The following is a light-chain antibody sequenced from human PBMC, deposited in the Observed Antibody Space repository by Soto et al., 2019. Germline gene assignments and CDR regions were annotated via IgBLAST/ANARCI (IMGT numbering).Light chain of an antibody. J-gene: IGKJ1*01. CDR3: QHYNSFSEA. CDR1: QSVSTY. V-gene: IGKV3-11*01. Sequence: EIVLTQSPATLSLSPGERATLSCRASQSVSTYLAWYQQRPGQAPRLLIYDASTRATGIPARFSGSGSETDFTLTISSLEPEDFATYYCQHYNSFSEAFGQGTKVELK. CDR2: DAS.